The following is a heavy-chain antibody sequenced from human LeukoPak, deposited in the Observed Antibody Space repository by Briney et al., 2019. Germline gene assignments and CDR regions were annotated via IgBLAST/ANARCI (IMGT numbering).Heavy chain of an antibody. CDR2: IYHSGST. CDR3: ARDLMTTGNNGFDP. J-gene: IGHJ5*02. D-gene: IGHD4-17*01. Sequence: SETLSLTCTVSGYSISSGYYWGWIRQPPGKGLEWIGSIYHSGSTYYNPSLKSRVTISVDTSKNQFSLKLSSVTAADTAVYYGARDLMTTGNNGFDPGGQGTRVTVSS. CDR1: GYSISSGYY. V-gene: IGHV4-38-2*02.